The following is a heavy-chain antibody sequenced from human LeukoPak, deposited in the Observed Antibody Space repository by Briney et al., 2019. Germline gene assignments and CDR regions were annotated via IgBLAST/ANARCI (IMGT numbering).Heavy chain of an antibody. Sequence: KSSETLSLTCTVSGGSISSSSYYWSWIRQPPGKGLEWIGEINHSGSTNYNPSLKSRVTISVDTSKNQFSLKLSSVTAADTAVYYCARGRGFWSGSPGYYFDYWGQGTLVTVSS. D-gene: IGHD3-3*01. V-gene: IGHV4-39*07. J-gene: IGHJ4*02. CDR3: ARGRGFWSGSPGYYFDY. CDR2: INHSGST. CDR1: GGSISSSSYY.